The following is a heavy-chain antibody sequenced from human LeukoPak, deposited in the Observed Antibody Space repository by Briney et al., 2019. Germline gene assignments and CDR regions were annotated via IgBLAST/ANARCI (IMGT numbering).Heavy chain of an antibody. V-gene: IGHV3-72*01. J-gene: IGHJ4*02. CDR2: TRNKANSYTT. D-gene: IGHD3-22*01. CDR1: GFTFSDHY. CDR3: AKGLRSSGYSLFDY. Sequence: GGSLRLSCAASGFTFSDHYMDWVRQAPGKGLEWVGRTRNKANSYTTEYAASVKGRFTISRDDSKNSLYLQMNSLKTEDTAVYYCAKGLRSSGYSLFDYWGQGTLVTVSS.